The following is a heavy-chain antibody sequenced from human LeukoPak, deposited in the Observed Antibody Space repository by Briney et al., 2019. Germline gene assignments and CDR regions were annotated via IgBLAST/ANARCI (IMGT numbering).Heavy chain of an antibody. Sequence: PSETLSLTCTVSGGSISSSAYHWGWIRQPPGKGLEWIGSIHYSGSTYYNPSLKSRVTISVDTSKNQFSLKLSSVTAADTAVYYCARGVLHYDSSGYYNWFDPWGQGTLVTVSS. CDR2: IHYSGST. D-gene: IGHD3-22*01. J-gene: IGHJ5*02. CDR3: ARGVLHYDSSGYYNWFDP. CDR1: GGSISSSAYH. V-gene: IGHV4-39*07.